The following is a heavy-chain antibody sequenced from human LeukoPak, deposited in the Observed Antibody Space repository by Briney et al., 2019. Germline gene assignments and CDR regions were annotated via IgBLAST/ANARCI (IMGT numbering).Heavy chain of an antibody. V-gene: IGHV4-59*01. J-gene: IGHJ4*02. CDR1: GGSISSYY. D-gene: IGHD2-15*01. CDR2: IYYSGST. Sequence: PSETLSLTCTVSGGSISSYYWSWIRHPPGKGLEWIGYIYYSGSTNYNPSLKSRVTISVDTSKNQFSLKLSSVTAADTAVYYCARDGGYCSGGSCYWIFDYWGQGTLVTVSS. CDR3: ARDGGYCSGGSCYWIFDY.